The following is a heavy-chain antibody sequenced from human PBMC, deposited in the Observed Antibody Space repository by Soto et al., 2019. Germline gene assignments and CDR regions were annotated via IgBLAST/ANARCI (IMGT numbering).Heavy chain of an antibody. J-gene: IGHJ5*02. Sequence: PSETLSLTCSVSGGSLSSGDYYWSWIRQHPGKGLEWIGYIYYSGSTYYNPSLKSRVTISVDTSKNQFSLKLSSVTAADTAVYYCARANYRMYYDSSGYYPRWFDPWGQGTLVTVSS. V-gene: IGHV4-31*03. CDR3: ARANYRMYYDSSGYYPRWFDP. CDR1: GGSLSSGDYY. D-gene: IGHD3-22*01. CDR2: IYYSGST.